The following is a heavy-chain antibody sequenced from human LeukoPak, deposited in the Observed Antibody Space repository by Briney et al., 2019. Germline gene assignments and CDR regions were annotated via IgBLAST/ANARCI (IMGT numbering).Heavy chain of an antibody. Sequence: ASVKVSCKASGYTFTSYGISWVRQAPGQGLEWMGWISAYNGNTNYAQKLQGRVTMTTGTSTSTAYMELRSLRSDDTAVYYCARSYSSSWHLDFDYWGQGTLVTVSS. CDR3: ARSYSSSWHLDFDY. V-gene: IGHV1-18*01. CDR1: GYTFTSYG. J-gene: IGHJ4*02. CDR2: ISAYNGNT. D-gene: IGHD6-13*01.